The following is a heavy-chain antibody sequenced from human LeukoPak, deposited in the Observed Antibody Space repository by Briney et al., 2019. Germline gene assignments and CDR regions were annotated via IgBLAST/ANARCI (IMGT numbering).Heavy chain of an antibody. J-gene: IGHJ6*02. CDR2: ITSSSSYI. Sequence: GGSLRLSCAASGFTFSSYSMNWVRQAPGKGLEWVSSITSSSSYIYYADSVKGRFTISRDNAKNSLYLQMNSLRAEDTAVYYCARDTHTYYDFWSGYLGAYGMDVWGQGTTVTVSS. V-gene: IGHV3-21*01. D-gene: IGHD3-3*01. CDR1: GFTFSSYS. CDR3: ARDTHTYYDFWSGYLGAYGMDV.